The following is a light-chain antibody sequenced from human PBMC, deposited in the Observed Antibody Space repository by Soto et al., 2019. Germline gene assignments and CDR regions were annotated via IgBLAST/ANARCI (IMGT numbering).Light chain of an antibody. CDR1: QSAVSY. CDR2: ATS. J-gene: IGKJ2*01. CDR3: QHSFSTPPEYT. Sequence: DIQLTQSPSSLSASVGDRVTITCRASQSAVSYLNWYQQKPGKGPNLLIYATSNLQNGVPSRFSGSGSGTHFTLTINSLQPEDFATYYCQHSFSTPPEYTFGQGTKLETK. V-gene: IGKV1-39*01.